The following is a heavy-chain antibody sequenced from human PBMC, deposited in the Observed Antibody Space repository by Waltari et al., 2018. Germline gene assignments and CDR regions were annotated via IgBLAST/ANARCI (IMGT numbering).Heavy chain of an antibody. CDR3: ARLQSFYYYMDV. J-gene: IGHJ6*03. V-gene: IGHV4-34*01. CDR1: GGSISGDHRRSFTGYY. Sequence: QVQLQQWGAGLLKPSETLSLTCAVYGGSISGDHRRSFTGYYWSWIRQPPGKGLEWIGEINQDGSANYNPSLKSRVTISVDTSKNQFSLKLSSVTAADTAVYYCARLQSFYYYMDVWGKGTTVTVSS. CDR2: INQDGSA. D-gene: IGHD4-4*01.